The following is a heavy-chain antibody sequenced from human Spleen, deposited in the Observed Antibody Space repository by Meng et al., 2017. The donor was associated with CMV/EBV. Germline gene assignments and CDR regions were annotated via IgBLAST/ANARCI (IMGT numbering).Heavy chain of an antibody. CDR1: SNGDFY. CDR3: ARGYCTNGECYRQGDAFDP. V-gene: IGHV4-30-4*08. CDR2: IHDSGTT. J-gene: IGHJ5*02. Sequence: SNGDFYWSWIRQPPGKGLEWVGYIHDSGTTYYNPSLRSRVTVSEDSSKNQFSLKLTSVTAADTAVYFCARGYCTNGECYRQGDAFDPWGQGTLVTVSS. D-gene: IGHD2-8*01.